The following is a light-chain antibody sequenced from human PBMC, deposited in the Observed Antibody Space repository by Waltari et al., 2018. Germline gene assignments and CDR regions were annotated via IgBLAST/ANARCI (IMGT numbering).Light chain of an antibody. CDR2: DVS. Sequence: QSALTQPRSVSGSPGQSVTVSCTGTSSDVGGYDYVSWYQHHPGKAPKLMIYDVSQRPSGVPDRFSGSKSGNTASLTISRLQAEDEAAYYCCSYADRSTLMFGGGTKLTVL. CDR3: CSYADRSTLM. CDR1: SSDVGGYDY. J-gene: IGLJ3*02. V-gene: IGLV2-11*01.